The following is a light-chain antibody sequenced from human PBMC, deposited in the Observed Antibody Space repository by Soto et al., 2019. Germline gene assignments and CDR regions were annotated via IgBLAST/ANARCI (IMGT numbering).Light chain of an antibody. V-gene: IGKV1-27*01. J-gene: IGKJ1*01. CDR2: GAS. CDR1: QGIANY. CDR3: QKYNSAPWT. Sequence: DIQMTQSPSSLSASVGDRVSLTCRASQGIANYLAWYQQKPGKVPKLLIYGASTLQSGVPSRFSGSGSGTDFTLTISGLQPEDVATYYCQKYNSAPWTFGQGTKVEIK.